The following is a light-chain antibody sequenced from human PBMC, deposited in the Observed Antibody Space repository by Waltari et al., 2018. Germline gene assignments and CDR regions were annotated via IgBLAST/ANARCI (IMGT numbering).Light chain of an antibody. CDR1: QRVSNF. Sequence: EVVLTQSPATLSLSPGERATLSCTASQRVSNFLAWYQQKPGQAPRLLIYEASPRATGIPAMFSGSGSGTDLTLTISSLEPEDFAVYYCQQRSNWPPLTFGGGTKVEIK. CDR3: QQRSNWPPLT. V-gene: IGKV3-11*01. J-gene: IGKJ4*02. CDR2: EAS.